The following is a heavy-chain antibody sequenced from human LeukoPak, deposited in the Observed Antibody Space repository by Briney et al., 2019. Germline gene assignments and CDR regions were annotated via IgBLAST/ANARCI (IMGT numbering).Heavy chain of an antibody. CDR1: GFAFNNAW. Sequence: GGSLRLSCAASGFAFNNAWMSWVRQTPGKGLEWVDRIKSKTDGGSTDYTVPVKGRFTLSRGDSKNTLNLQMNSLQIEDTAMYFCTTARCSGGSCYVFDHWGQGTLVTVSS. CDR2: IKSKTDGGST. J-gene: IGHJ4*02. D-gene: IGHD2-15*01. CDR3: TTARCSGGSCYVFDH. V-gene: IGHV3-15*01.